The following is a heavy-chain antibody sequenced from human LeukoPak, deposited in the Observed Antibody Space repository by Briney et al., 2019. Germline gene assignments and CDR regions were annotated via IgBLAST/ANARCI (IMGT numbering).Heavy chain of an antibody. Sequence: PGGSLRLSCAASGFAFNNYAMTWVRQAPGKGLEWVSTISDAGGATYYADSVKGRFTISKDSSTQTLYLQMNNLRAEDTAVYYCAKAIGQEVLAGSRWYDPWGQGTPVTVSS. D-gene: IGHD6-13*01. J-gene: IGHJ5*02. CDR3: AKAIGQEVLAGSRWYDP. CDR1: GFAFNNYA. V-gene: IGHV3-23*01. CDR2: ISDAGGAT.